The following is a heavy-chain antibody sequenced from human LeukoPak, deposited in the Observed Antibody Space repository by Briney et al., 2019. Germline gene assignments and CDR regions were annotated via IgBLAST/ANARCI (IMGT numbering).Heavy chain of an antibody. CDR1: GFTFSSYT. CDR3: ARADHNYPQEYYYMDV. D-gene: IGHD4-11*01. J-gene: IGHJ6*03. V-gene: IGHV3-30-3*01. Sequence: GGSLRLSCAASGFTFSSYTMHWVRQAPGKGLEWVAVISYDGSNKYYADSVKGRFTISRDNSKNTLYLQMNSLRAEDTAVYYCARADHNYPQEYYYMDVWGKGTTVTVS. CDR2: ISYDGSNK.